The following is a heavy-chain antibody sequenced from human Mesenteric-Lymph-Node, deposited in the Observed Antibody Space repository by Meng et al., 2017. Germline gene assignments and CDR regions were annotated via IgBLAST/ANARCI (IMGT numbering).Heavy chain of an antibody. CDR3: ARGIAVAGYPF. Sequence: QVQLQQWGAGLLKPSETLSLTCAVYGGSFSGYYWSWIRQPPGKGLEWIGEINHNGSTNYNPSLKSRVTISVDTSKNQFSLKLSSVTAADTAVYYCARGIAVAGYPFWGQGTLVTVSS. V-gene: IGHV4-34*01. CDR2: INHNGST. D-gene: IGHD6-19*01. J-gene: IGHJ4*02. CDR1: GGSFSGYY.